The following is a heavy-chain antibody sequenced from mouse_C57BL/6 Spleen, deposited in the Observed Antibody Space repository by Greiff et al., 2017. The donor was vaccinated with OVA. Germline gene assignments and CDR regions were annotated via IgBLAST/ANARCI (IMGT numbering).Heavy chain of an antibody. CDR1: GFTFSSYG. Sequence: EVQLVESGGDLVKPGGSLKLSCAASGFTFSSYGMSWVRQTPDKRLEWVATISSGGSYTYYPDSVKGRFTISRDNAKNTLYLQMSRLKSEDTAMYYGARHNCEYDGFAYWGQGTMVTVSA. CDR3: ARHNCEYDGFAY. J-gene: IGHJ3*01. CDR2: ISSGGSYT. D-gene: IGHD2-4*01. V-gene: IGHV5-6*01.